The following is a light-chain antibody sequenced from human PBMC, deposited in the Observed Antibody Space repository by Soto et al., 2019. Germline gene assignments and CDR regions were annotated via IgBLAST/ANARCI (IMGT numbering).Light chain of an antibody. V-gene: IGKV3-15*01. Sequence: EIVMTQSPATLSVSPGERATLSCRASQSVSGNLAWYQQKPGQAPRLRIFGASTRATGIPARFSGSGSGTEFTLTISSLQSEDVAVYYCQQYNNWTQTFGHGTKVEIK. CDR3: QQYNNWTQT. CDR2: GAS. J-gene: IGKJ1*01. CDR1: QSVSGN.